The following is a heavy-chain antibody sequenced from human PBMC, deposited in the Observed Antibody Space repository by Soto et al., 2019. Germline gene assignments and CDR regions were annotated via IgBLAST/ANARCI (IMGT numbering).Heavy chain of an antibody. CDR1: GFSLYTSGVG. V-gene: IGHV2-5*02. CDR2: IYWDDAK. Sequence: SGPTLVNPTQTLTLTCTFSGFSLYTSGVGVGWIRQPPGKALEWLALIYWDDAKRYSPSLKSRVTVTKDTSKNQVVLTMTDMQPIDTATYYRARGDSTGYYPYWGQGTPVTVSS. CDR3: ARGDSTGYYPY. J-gene: IGHJ4*02. D-gene: IGHD3-22*01.